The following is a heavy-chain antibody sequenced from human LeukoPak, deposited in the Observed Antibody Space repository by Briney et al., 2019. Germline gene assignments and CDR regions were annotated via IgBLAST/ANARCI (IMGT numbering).Heavy chain of an antibody. CDR1: GYTFTSYS. CDR3: ARCPRPSVVVVPAAMHLDNWFDP. CDR2: INPSGGST. J-gene: IGHJ5*02. V-gene: IGHV1-46*01. D-gene: IGHD2-2*01. Sequence: ASVKVSCKASGYTFTSYSIHCVRQAPGQGLEWMGIINPSGGSTSYAQKFQGRVTMTRDTSTSTVYMELSSLRSEDTAVYYCARCPRPSVVVVPAAMHLDNWFDPWGQGTLVTVSS.